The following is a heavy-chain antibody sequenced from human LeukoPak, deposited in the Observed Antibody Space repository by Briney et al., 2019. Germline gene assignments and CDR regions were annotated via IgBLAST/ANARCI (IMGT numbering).Heavy chain of an antibody. CDR3: AVDYYDSSGYLY. V-gene: IGHV1-2*02. CDR1: GYTFTGYY. CDR2: INPNSGGT. J-gene: IGHJ4*02. Sequence: GASEKVSCKVSGYTFTGYYMHWVRQAPGQGLEWMGWINPNSGGTNYAQKFQGRVTMTRDTSISTAYMELSRLRSDDTAVYYCAVDYYDSSGYLYWGQGTLVTVSS. D-gene: IGHD3-22*01.